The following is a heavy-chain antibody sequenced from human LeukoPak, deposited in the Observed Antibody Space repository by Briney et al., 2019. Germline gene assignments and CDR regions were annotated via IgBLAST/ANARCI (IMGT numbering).Heavy chain of an antibody. Sequence: INPSGGSTSYAQKFQGRVTMTRDTSTSTVYMELSSLRSEDTAVYYCAIITYYDFWSGYPWGQGTLVTVSS. D-gene: IGHD3-3*01. J-gene: IGHJ5*02. V-gene: IGHV1-46*01. CDR2: INPSGGST. CDR3: AIITYYDFWSGYP.